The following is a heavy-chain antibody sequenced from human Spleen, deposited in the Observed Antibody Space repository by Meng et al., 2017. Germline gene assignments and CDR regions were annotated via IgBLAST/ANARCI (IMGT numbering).Heavy chain of an antibody. Sequence: GGSLRLSCAASGFTFSTYAMSWVRQAPGKGLEWVSSISNSGGTTYYADSVKGRFTISRDNSKNTLYLHMNNMRVEDTAVYYCARGGMVRGVIRTPFDYWGQGTLVTVSS. CDR3: ARGGMVRGVIRTPFDY. CDR1: GFTFSTYA. V-gene: IGHV3-23*01. D-gene: IGHD3-10*01. J-gene: IGHJ4*02. CDR2: ISNSGGTT.